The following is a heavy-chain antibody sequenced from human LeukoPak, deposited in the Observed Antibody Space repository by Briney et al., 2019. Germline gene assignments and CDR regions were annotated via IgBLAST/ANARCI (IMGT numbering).Heavy chain of an antibody. CDR3: AAPGASGFVGNFWSGPLDF. CDR2: INLSAGTT. J-gene: IGHJ4*02. Sequence: ASVKVSCRASGYTFTSHYMHWVRQAPGQGLEWMGVINLSAGTTTYPQKFQGRVTMNRDTSTSTVYMELSSLKSEDTAVYYCAAPGASGFVGNFWSGPLDFWGQGTLVTVSS. CDR1: GYTFTSHY. D-gene: IGHD3-3*01. V-gene: IGHV1-46*01.